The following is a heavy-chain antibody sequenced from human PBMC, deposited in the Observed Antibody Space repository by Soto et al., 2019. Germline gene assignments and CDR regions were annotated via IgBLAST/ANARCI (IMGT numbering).Heavy chain of an antibody. CDR2: IGGFGGHT. CDR1: GFTFNNYA. D-gene: IGHD3-3*01. Sequence: GESLKISCAASGFTFNNYAMSWVRQAPGKGLEWVSAIGGFGGHTYYADSVKGRFTISRDNSKNTLYLQMNSLRAEDTAVYYCAKPLFLEWLLFDYWGQGALVTVSS. J-gene: IGHJ4*02. V-gene: IGHV3-23*01. CDR3: AKPLFLEWLLFDY.